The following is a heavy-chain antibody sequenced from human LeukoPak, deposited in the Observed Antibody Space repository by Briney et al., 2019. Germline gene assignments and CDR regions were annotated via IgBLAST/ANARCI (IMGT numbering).Heavy chain of an antibody. CDR3: ARDRDYGGILEH. D-gene: IGHD4-23*01. V-gene: IGHV3-30-3*01. Sequence: GGSLRLSYAASGFTFSTSTMQWVRQAPGKGLEWVAIISYDGSKEYYAASVKGRFTISRDNSKNTLYLQMDSLRGEDTAVYFCARDRDYGGILEHWGQGALVTVSS. CDR1: GFTFSTST. CDR2: ISYDGSKE. J-gene: IGHJ4*02.